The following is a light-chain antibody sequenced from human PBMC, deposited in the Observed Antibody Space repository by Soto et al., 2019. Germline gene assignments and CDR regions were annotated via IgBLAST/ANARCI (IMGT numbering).Light chain of an antibody. V-gene: IGKV3-15*01. CDR2: GAS. CDR1: QSVIIN. Sequence: EIVMTQSPVTLSVSPGERATLSCRASQSVIINLAWYQQKPGQAPRLLIYGASTRATGVPARFSGSGSGTEFTLTISSLQSEFFAVYDCPQYNKWPTSGQGTRLEIK. CDR3: PQYNKWPT. J-gene: IGKJ5*01.